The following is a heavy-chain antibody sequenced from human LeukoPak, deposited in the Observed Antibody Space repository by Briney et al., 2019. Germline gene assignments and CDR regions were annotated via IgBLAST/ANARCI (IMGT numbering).Heavy chain of an antibody. D-gene: IGHD2-2*01. CDR1: GYTFTSYG. Sequence: VASVKVSCKASGYTFTSYGISWVRQAPGQGLEWMGWISTYNGNANYAQKLQDRVTMTTDTSTTTAYMELRSLRSDDTAVYYCATGVDCSSTSCYLDYWGQGTLVTVSS. CDR3: ATGVDCSSTSCYLDY. V-gene: IGHV1-18*01. J-gene: IGHJ4*02. CDR2: ISTYNGNA.